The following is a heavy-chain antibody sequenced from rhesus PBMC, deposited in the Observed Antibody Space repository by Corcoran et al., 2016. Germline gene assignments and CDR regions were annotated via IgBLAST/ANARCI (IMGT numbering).Heavy chain of an antibody. CDR2: IGGSSGST. J-gene: IGHJ5-1*01. D-gene: IGHD6-31*01. CDR3: ATLKGYSSGWGYNRFDV. CDR1: GCSIRSSNW. Sequence: QVQLQEAGPGLGKPSETLSLTCAVPGCSIRSSNWWSWIRQPPGKGLEWIGNIGGSSGSTYYNPSLKSRVTISKDTSKNQFSLKLSSVTAADTAVYYCATLKGYSSGWGYNRFDVWGAGVLVTVSS. V-gene: IGHV4-65*02.